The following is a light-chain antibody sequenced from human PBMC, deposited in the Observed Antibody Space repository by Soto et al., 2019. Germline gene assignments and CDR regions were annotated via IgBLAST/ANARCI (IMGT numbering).Light chain of an antibody. J-gene: IGKJ4*01. CDR1: QSVNSY. V-gene: IGKV3-11*01. CDR2: DAS. Sequence: EIVLTQSPATLSLSPGEGVTLSCRASQSVNSYLVWYQQKPGQAPRLLIYDASNRATGIPGRFSGSGAGTDFPPTNKHPKPEDFAVYYCQHRSNWPLTFGGGTKVEIK. CDR3: QHRSNWPLT.